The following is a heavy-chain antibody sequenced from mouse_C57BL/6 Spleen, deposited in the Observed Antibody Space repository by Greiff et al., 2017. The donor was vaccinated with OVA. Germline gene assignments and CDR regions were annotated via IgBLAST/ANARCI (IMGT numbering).Heavy chain of an antibody. J-gene: IGHJ2*01. CDR1: GFTFSDYY. Sequence: EVKLVESEGGLVQPGSSMKLSCTASGFTFSDYYMAWVRQVPEKGLEWVANINYDGSSTYYLDSLKSRFIISRDNAKNILYLQMSSLKSEDTATYYCARSWGDYWGKGTTLTVSS. CDR3: ARSWGDY. D-gene: IGHD4-1*01. V-gene: IGHV5-16*01. CDR2: INYDGSST.